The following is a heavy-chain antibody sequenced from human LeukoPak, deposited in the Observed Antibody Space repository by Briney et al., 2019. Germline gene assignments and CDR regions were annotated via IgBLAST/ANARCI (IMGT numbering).Heavy chain of an antibody. Sequence: PGGSLRLSCAASGFTFSSFGMSWVRQVPGKGLEWVSGISNSADRTYYADHVRGRFTISRDNSKNTVVLQMNSLTVEDSAVYYCAEGTSTMANRPADNWGQGTLVTVSS. V-gene: IGHV3-23*01. CDR2: ISNSADRT. J-gene: IGHJ4*02. D-gene: IGHD5/OR15-5a*01. CDR3: AEGTSTMANRPADN. CDR1: GFTFSSFG.